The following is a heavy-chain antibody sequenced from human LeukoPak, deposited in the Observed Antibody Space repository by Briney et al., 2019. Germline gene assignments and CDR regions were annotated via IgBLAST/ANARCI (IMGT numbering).Heavy chain of an antibody. CDR1: GGSIRNYY. D-gene: IGHD3-3*01. CDR2: IYTSGST. Sequence: SETLSLTCTVSGGSIRNYYWSWIRQPAGKGLEWIGRIYTSGSTNYNPSLKSRVTMSVDTSKNQFSLKLSSVTAADTAVYYCARDLGSGYQHDAFDIWGQGTMVTASS. J-gene: IGHJ3*02. CDR3: ARDLGSGYQHDAFDI. V-gene: IGHV4-4*07.